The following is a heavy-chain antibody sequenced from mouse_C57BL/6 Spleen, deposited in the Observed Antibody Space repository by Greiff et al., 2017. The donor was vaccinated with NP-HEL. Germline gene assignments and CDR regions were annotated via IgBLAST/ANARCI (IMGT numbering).Heavy chain of an antibody. CDR2: INPNNGGT. J-gene: IGHJ3*01. V-gene: IGHV1-26*01. CDR3: ARGYGSSYPWFAY. CDR1: GYTFTDYY. Sequence: EVQLQQSGPELVKPGASVKISCKASGYTFTDYYMNWVKQSHGKSLEWIGDINPNNGGTSYNQKFKGKATLTVDKSSSTAYMELRSLTSEDSAVDYCARGYGSSYPWFAYWGQGTLGTVSA. D-gene: IGHD1-1*01.